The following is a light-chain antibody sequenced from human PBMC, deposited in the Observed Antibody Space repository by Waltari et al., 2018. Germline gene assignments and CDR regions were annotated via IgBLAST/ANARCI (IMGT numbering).Light chain of an antibody. CDR1: PSVSSTY. CDR3: QQSGSSPYT. CDR2: GAS. J-gene: IGKJ2*01. V-gene: IGKV3-20*01. Sequence: DIELAQSLGTLSSSPGDRATLSCRASPSVSSTYLGWYQQKPGQAPRLLIYGASNRATGIPDRFSGSGSGTDFTLTISRLAPEDFAVYYCQQSGSSPYTFGQGTKLGIK.